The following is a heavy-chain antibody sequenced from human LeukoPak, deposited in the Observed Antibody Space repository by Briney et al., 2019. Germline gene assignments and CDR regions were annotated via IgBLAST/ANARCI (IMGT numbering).Heavy chain of an antibody. Sequence: PSETLSLTCTVSGGSISSHYWSWIRQPPGKGLEWIGYIYYSGSTTYNPTLKRRVPISVDTSKNQFSLKLSSVTAADTAVYYCARARAYDFWSGYSYYFDYWGQGTLVTVSS. CDR2: IYYSGST. D-gene: IGHD3-3*01. V-gene: IGHV4-59*11. CDR1: GGSISSHY. J-gene: IGHJ4*02. CDR3: ARARAYDFWSGYSYYFDY.